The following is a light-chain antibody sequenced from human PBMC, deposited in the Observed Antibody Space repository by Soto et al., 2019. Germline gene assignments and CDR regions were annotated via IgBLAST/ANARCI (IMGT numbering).Light chain of an antibody. J-gene: IGLJ2*01. CDR2: EVS. CDR1: SSDVGGYKY. CDR3: RSYAGSNSVV. Sequence: QSALTQPPSASGSPGQSVTISCTGTSSDVGGYKYVSWYQHHPGKAPKLMIYEVSKRPSGVPDRFSGSKSGNTASLTVSGLQAEDEADYYCRSYAGSNSVVFGGGTKLTVL. V-gene: IGLV2-8*01.